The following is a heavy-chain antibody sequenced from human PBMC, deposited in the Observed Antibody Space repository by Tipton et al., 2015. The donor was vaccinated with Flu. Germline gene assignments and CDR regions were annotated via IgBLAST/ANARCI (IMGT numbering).Heavy chain of an antibody. D-gene: IGHD6-19*01. J-gene: IGHJ3*02. V-gene: IGHV4-59*08. CDR2: IDYSERS. Sequence: GLVKPSETLSLTCTVSFGSISTYYWSWIRQAPGKGLEYIGYIDYSERSKYNPSLESRVTISVDTSKNQFSLNVNSVTAADTALYYCARSSGRYDVFVIWGQGSVVTVSS. CDR3: ARSSGRYDVFVI. CDR1: FGSISTYY.